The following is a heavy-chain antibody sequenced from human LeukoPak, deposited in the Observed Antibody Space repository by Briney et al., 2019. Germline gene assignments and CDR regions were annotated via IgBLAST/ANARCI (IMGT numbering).Heavy chain of an antibody. CDR1: GYTFTGYY. V-gene: IGHV1-2*02. CDR2: INPNSGGT. D-gene: IGHD3-10*01. J-gene: IGHJ4*02. Sequence: GASVKVSCKASGYTFTGYYMHRVRQAPGQGLEWMGWINPNSGGTNYAQKFQGRVTMTRDTSISTAYMELSRLRSDDTAVYYCARMKHYYGSGSYYNYFDYWGQGTLVTVSS. CDR3: ARMKHYYGSGSYYNYFDY.